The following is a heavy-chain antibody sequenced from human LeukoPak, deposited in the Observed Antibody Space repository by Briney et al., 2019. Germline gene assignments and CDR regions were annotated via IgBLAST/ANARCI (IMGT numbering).Heavy chain of an antibody. D-gene: IGHD3-10*01. J-gene: IGHJ4*02. CDR3: ARANYYGSGKKDLDY. CDR2: MNPNSGNT. Sequence: ASVKVSCKASVYTFITYDINWVRPATERGVEWMGWMNPNSGNTRYAQKFQGRVTMTRNTSMSTAYMELSSLRSEATAVYYCARANYYGSGKKDLDYWGQGTLVSAPS. CDR1: VYTFITYD. V-gene: IGHV1-8*01.